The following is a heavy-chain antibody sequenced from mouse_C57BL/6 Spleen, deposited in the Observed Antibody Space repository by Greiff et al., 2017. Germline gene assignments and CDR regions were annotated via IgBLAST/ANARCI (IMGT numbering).Heavy chain of an antibody. Sequence: VQLVESGPELVKPGASVKISCKASGYSFTSYYIHWVKQRPGQGLEWIGWIYPGSGNTKYNEKFKGKATLTADTSSSTAYMQLSSLTSEDSAVYYCATYYGSSTWFAYWGQGTLVTVSA. CDR2: IYPGSGNT. V-gene: IGHV1-66*01. J-gene: IGHJ3*01. D-gene: IGHD1-1*01. CDR3: ATYYGSSTWFAY. CDR1: GYSFTSYY.